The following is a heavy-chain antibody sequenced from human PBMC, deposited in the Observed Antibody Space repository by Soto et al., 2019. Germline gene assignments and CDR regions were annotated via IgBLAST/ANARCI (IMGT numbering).Heavy chain of an antibody. V-gene: IGHV5-10-1*01. CDR2: IDPSYSYT. Sequence: EXLKISCKSSGYXFTSYWLIWVRQMPGKGLEWMGRIDPSYSYTNYSPSFQGHVTISADKSISTAYLQWIILKSSDTAMYYCARHYGMDVWGQGTTVTVSS. CDR3: ARHYGMDV. CDR1: GYXFTSYW. J-gene: IGHJ6*02.